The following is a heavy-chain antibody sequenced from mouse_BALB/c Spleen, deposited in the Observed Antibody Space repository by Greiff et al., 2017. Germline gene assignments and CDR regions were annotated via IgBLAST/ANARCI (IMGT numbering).Heavy chain of an antibody. CDR3: ARSLYGHYFDY. Sequence: DVQLVESGGGLVQPGGSLRLSCATSGFTFTDYYMSWVRQPPGKALEWLGFIRNKANGYTTEYSASVKGRFTISRDNSQSILYLQMNTLRAEDSATYYCARSLYGHYFDYWGQGTTLTVSS. V-gene: IGHV7-3*02. D-gene: IGHD1-1*02. CDR1: GFTFTDYY. CDR2: IRNKANGYTT. J-gene: IGHJ2*01.